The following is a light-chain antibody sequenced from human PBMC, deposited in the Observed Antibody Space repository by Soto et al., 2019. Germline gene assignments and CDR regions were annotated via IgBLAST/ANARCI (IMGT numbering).Light chain of an antibody. J-gene: IGKJ4*01. CDR3: QQHNNWPLT. CDR1: QSVSSN. Sequence: EIVMTQSPGTLSVSPGESVTLSCRASQSVSSNLAWYQQKPGQAPRLLIYGVSTRATGIPARFSGSGSGTEFTLTISSLQSEDSAVYYCQQHNNWPLTFGGGTKVELK. V-gene: IGKV3-15*01. CDR2: GVS.